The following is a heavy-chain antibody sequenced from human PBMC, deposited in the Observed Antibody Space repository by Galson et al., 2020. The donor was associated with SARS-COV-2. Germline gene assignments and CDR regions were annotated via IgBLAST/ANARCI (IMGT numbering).Heavy chain of an antibody. V-gene: IGHV3-30*18. CDR1: GFTFNNHG. D-gene: IGHD1-26*01. CDR2: ISYEGSIK. CDR3: AKEKEVLHLHYYAMDV. Sequence: GGSLSLSCAVSGFTFNNHGIHWVRQAPGKGLEWVALISYEGSIKHYADSVKGRFTIARDSSKNTVFLQINSLRPDDTAVYYCAKEKEVLHLHYYAMDVWGKGTTVTVST. J-gene: IGHJ6*04.